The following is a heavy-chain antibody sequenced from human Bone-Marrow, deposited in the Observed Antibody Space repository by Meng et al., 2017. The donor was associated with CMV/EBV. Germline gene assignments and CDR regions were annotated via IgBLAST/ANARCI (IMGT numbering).Heavy chain of an antibody. CDR2: INHSGST. V-gene: IGHV4-34*01. Sequence: SETLSLTCAVYGGSFSGYYWSWIRQPPGKGLEWIGEINHSGSTNYNPSLKSRVTISVDTSKNQFSLKLSSVTAADTAVYYCARAGGRVDYWGQGTLVPVSS. CDR3: ARAGGRVDY. CDR1: GGSFSGYY. J-gene: IGHJ4*02. D-gene: IGHD4-23*01.